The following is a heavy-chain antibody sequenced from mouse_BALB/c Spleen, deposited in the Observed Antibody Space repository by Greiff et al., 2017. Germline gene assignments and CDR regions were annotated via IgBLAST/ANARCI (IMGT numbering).Heavy chain of an antibody. CDR2: ISSGSSTI. CDR3: ASELGRDWYFDV. J-gene: IGHJ1*01. D-gene: IGHD4-1*01. V-gene: IGHV5-17*02. Sequence: EVKVVESGGGLVQPGGSRKLSCAASGFTFSSFGMHWVRQAPEKGLEWVAYISSGSSTIYYADTVKGRFTISRDNPKNTLFLQMTSLRSEDTAMYYCASELGRDWYFDVWGAGTTVTVSS. CDR1: GFTFSSFG.